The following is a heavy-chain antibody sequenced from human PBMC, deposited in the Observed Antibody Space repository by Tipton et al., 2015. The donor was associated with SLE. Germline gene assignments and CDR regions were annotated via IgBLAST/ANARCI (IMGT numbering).Heavy chain of an antibody. Sequence: TLSLTCTVSGGSISSSSYYWGWIRQPPGKGLEWIGRIYTSGSTNYNPSLKSRVTISVDTSKNQFSLKLSSVTAADTAVYYCARGYYYDSSGYYYYFDYWGQGTLVTVSS. V-gene: IGHV4-39*07. D-gene: IGHD3-22*01. CDR3: ARGYYYDSSGYYYYFDY. J-gene: IGHJ4*02. CDR1: GGSISSSSYY. CDR2: IYTSGST.